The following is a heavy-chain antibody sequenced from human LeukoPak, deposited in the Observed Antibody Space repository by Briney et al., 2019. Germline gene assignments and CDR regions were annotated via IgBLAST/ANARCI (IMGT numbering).Heavy chain of an antibody. V-gene: IGHV4-61*05. Sequence: SETLSLTCTVSGGSISSSSYYWGWIRQPPGKGLEWIGYIYYSGSTNYNPSLKSRVTISVDTSKNQFPLKLSSVTAADTAVYYCARGRATVERGIRFDYWGQGTLVTVSS. D-gene: IGHD4-23*01. CDR2: IYYSGST. CDR3: ARGRATVERGIRFDY. CDR1: GGSISSSSYY. J-gene: IGHJ4*02.